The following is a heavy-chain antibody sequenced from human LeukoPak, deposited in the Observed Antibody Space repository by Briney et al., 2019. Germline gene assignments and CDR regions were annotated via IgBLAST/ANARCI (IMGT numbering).Heavy chain of an antibody. D-gene: IGHD3-22*01. Sequence: PSETLSLTCTVSGGSISSGGYYWSWIRQHPGKGLEWIGYIYYSGSTYYNPSLKSRVTISVDTSKNQFSLKLSSVTAADTAVYYCARNGVYYDSSGYYYNYWGQGTLVTVSS. CDR1: GGSISSGGYY. V-gene: IGHV4-31*03. J-gene: IGHJ4*02. CDR2: IYYSGST. CDR3: ARNGVYYDSSGYYYNY.